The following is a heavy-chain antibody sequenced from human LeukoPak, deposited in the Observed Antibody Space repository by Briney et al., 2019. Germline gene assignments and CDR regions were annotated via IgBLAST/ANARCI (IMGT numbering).Heavy chain of an antibody. CDR1: GFTFSSSL. D-gene: IGHD2-2*01. CDR2: IKADGSTT. V-gene: IGHV3-74*01. J-gene: IGHJ5*01. Sequence: GGSLRLSCAASGFTFSSSLMHWVRQAPGKGLIWVSRIKADGSTTSYAASVKGRFTISRDNAKKTLYLQMNSLRAEDTAVYYCAREGGSCNGISCLNWFDSWGQGTLVTVSS. CDR3: AREGGSCNGISCLNWFDS.